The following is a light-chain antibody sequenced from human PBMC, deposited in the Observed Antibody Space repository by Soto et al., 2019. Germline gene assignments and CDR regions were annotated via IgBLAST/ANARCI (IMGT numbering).Light chain of an antibody. CDR2: EVS. Sequence: QSALTQPPSASGSPGQSVTISCTGTSSDVGGYNFVSWYQQHPGKAPKLMIYEVSERPSGVPGRFSGSKSDNSASLTVSGLQAEAEADYYCSSYAGSNIVVFGGGTKLTVL. V-gene: IGLV2-8*01. CDR3: SSYAGSNIVV. CDR1: SSDVGGYNF. J-gene: IGLJ2*01.